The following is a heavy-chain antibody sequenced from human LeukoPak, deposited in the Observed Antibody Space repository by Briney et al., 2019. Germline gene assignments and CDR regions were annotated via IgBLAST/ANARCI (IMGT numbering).Heavy chain of an antibody. CDR3: AKDEGPLWM. CDR1: GFTFTNSA. V-gene: IGHV3-23*01. D-gene: IGHD3-10*01. J-gene: IGHJ4*02. Sequence: PGGSLRLSCAASGFTFTNSAMTWVRQAPGKGLEWVSTISGSGGNTYYADSVKGRFTISRDNSKNTLYLQMNSLRAEDTAVYYCAKDEGPLWMGGQGTLVTVSS. CDR2: ISGSGGNT.